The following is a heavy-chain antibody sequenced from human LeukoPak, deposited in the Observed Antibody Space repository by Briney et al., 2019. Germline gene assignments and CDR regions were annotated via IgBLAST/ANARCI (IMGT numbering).Heavy chain of an antibody. CDR3: ARAIAARFDY. J-gene: IGHJ4*02. CDR1: GGSISSSSYY. CDR2: IYYSGST. D-gene: IGHD6-6*01. Sequence: PSETLPLTCTVSGGSISSSSYYWGWIRQPPGKGLEWIGSIYYSGSTYYNPSLKSRVTISVDTSKNQFSLKLSSVTAADTAVYHCARAIAARFDYWGQGTLVTVSS. V-gene: IGHV4-39*01.